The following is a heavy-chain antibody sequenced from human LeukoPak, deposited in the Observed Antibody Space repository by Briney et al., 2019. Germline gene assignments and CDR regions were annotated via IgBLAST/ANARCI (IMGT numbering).Heavy chain of an antibody. CDR3: ARGCIGVSCWSRNWFGP. D-gene: IGHD2-15*01. V-gene: IGHV3-48*02. CDR1: GFTFSSYA. J-gene: IGHJ5*02. CDR2: ISSTGSTI. Sequence: GGSLRLSCAASGFTFSSYAMSWVRQAPGKGLEWVSFISSTGSTIHYADSVRGRFTISRDNAKNSLSLQMNSLRDEDTAVYYCARGCIGVSCWSRNWFGPWGQGTLVTVSS.